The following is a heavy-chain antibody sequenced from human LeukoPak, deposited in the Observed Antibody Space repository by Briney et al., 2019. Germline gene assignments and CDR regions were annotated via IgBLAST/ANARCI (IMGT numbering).Heavy chain of an antibody. Sequence: GGSLRLSCAASGLTSSSHWMHWVRQAPGKGLVWVSRITNDGSSTTYADSVKGRFTISRDNSKNTVYLQVNSLRADDTAVYYCAKSPYDHWGQGTLVTVSS. CDR1: GLTSSSHW. CDR3: AKSPYDH. CDR2: ITNDGSST. J-gene: IGHJ4*02. V-gene: IGHV3-74*01.